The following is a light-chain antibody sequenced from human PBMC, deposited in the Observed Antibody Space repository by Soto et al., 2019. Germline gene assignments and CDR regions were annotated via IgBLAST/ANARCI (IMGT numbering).Light chain of an antibody. V-gene: IGLV1-44*01. Sequence: QSVLTQPPSASGTPGQRVTISCPGSSSNIGSKTVNWYQQLPGTAPKLLIYGSDQRPSGVPDRFSGSKSGTSASLAISGFQSEDEADYYCAAWDDSLNGYVFGTGTKVTVL. J-gene: IGLJ1*01. CDR2: GSD. CDR1: SSNIGSKT. CDR3: AAWDDSLNGYV.